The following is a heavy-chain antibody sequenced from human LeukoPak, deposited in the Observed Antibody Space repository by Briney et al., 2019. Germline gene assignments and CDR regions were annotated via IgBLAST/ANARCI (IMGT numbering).Heavy chain of an antibody. D-gene: IGHD6-13*01. J-gene: IGHJ6*03. CDR2: IIPIFGTA. Sequence: SVKVSRKASGGTFSSYAISWVRQAPGQGLEWMGRIIPIFGTASYAQKFQGRVTITTDESTSTAYMELISLRSEDTAVYYCARDTAAAGTQYYYMDVWGKGTTVTVSS. CDR1: GGTFSSYA. CDR3: ARDTAAAGTQYYYMDV. V-gene: IGHV1-69*05.